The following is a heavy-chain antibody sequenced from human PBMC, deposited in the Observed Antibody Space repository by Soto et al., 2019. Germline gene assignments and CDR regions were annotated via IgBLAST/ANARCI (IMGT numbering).Heavy chain of an antibody. CDR3: ARYYYDTSNFWPYFDY. Sequence: SETLSLTCTVYGASISSGNYYWSWIRQPPGKGLEWIGYIYYSGSTYYNPSLKSRVVTSVDTSKNQFSLKLNSVTAADTAVYFCARYYYDTSNFWPYFDYWGQGALVTVSS. CDR1: GASISSGNYY. D-gene: IGHD3-22*01. J-gene: IGHJ4*02. CDR2: IYYSGST. V-gene: IGHV4-30-4*01.